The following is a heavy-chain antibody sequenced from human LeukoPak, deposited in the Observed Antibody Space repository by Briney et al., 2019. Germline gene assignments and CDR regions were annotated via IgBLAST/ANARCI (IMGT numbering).Heavy chain of an antibody. J-gene: IGHJ4*02. CDR1: GGTFSSYA. Sequence: GASVKVSCKAPGGTFSSYAISWVRQAPGQGLEWMGRIIPIFGTANYAQKFQGRVTITTDESTSTAYMELSSLRSEDTAVYYCARDVWGSYEGFDYWGQGTLVTVSS. CDR3: ARDVWGSYEGFDY. D-gene: IGHD3-16*01. V-gene: IGHV1-69*05. CDR2: IIPIFGTA.